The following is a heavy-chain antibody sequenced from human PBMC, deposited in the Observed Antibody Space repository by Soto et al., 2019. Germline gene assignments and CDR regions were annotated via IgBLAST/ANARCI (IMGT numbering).Heavy chain of an antibody. J-gene: IGHJ6*02. Sequence: GGSLRLSCTASGFTFGDYAMSWVRQAPGKGLEWVGFIRSKAYGGTTEYAASVKGRFTISRDDSKSIAYLQMNSLKTEDTAVYYCTRDSRGLTMVRGVITGWYYGMDVWGQGTTVTVSS. CDR3: TRDSRGLTMVRGVITGWYYGMDV. CDR2: IRSKAYGGTT. CDR1: GFTFGDYA. D-gene: IGHD3-10*01. V-gene: IGHV3-49*04.